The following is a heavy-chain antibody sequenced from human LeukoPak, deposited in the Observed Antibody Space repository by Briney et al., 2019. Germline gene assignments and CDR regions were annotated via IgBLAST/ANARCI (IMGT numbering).Heavy chain of an antibody. J-gene: IGHJ4*02. V-gene: IGHV4-59*08. CDR2: IYYSGST. CDR1: GGSISSYY. CDR3: ARHGYSSSWPLDY. Sequence: SETLSLTCTVSGGSISSYYWSWIRQPPGKGLEWIGYIYYSGSTNYNPSLKSRVTISVDTPKNQFSLKLSSVTAADTAVYYCARHGYSSSWPLDYWGQGTLVTVSS. D-gene: IGHD6-13*01.